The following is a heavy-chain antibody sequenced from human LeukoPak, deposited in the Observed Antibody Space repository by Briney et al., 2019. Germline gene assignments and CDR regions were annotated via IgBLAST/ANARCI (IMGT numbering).Heavy chain of an antibody. CDR2: IYHSGST. V-gene: IGHV4-4*02. CDR3: ARAPYYDFWSGYYSSNWFDP. D-gene: IGHD3-3*01. CDR1: GGSISSSNW. Sequence: PSETLSLTCAASGGSISSSNWWSWVRQPPGKGLEWIGEIYHSGSTNHNPSLKSRVTISVDKSKNQFSLKLSPVTAADTAVYYCARAPYYDFWSGYYSSNWFDPWGQGTLVTVSS. J-gene: IGHJ5*02.